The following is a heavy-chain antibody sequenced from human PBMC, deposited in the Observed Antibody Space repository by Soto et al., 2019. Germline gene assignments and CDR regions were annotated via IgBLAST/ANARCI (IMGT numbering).Heavy chain of an antibody. CDR1: GVTIRGYY. CDR3: ASGTLSTIAAADS. V-gene: IGHV4-59*01. D-gene: IGHD6-13*01. CDR2: IYYTGGT. J-gene: IGHJ4*02. Sequence: QVQLQESGPGLVKPSETLSLTCNVSGVTIRGYYWNWIRQPPGKTLEWIGSIYYTGGTNYNPSLKSRVTISVDTSKHHFYLKFNSLTAADTAVYYCASGTLSTIAAADSWGQGNLVTVSS.